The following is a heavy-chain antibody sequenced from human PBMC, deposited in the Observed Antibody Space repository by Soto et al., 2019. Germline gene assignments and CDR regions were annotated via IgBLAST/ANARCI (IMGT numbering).Heavy chain of an antibody. J-gene: IGHJ4*02. Sequence: SETLSLTCTVSGGSISSGGYYWSWIRQHPGKGLEWIGYIYYSGSTYYNPSLKSRVTISVDTSKNQFSLKLSSVTAADTAVYYCAREGLYYDFWSGPSPGHFDYWGQGTLVTVSS. V-gene: IGHV4-31*03. CDR3: AREGLYYDFWSGPSPGHFDY. CDR1: GGSISSGGYY. CDR2: IYYSGST. D-gene: IGHD3-3*01.